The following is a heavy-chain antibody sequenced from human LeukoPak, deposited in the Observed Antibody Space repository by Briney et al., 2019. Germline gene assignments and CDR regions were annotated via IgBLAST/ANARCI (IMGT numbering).Heavy chain of an antibody. CDR3: ARELFWSGYYFDY. Sequence: PSETLSLTCTVSGDSINSGYYWGWIRQPPGKGLEWIGTIYHSGSTYYNPSLKSRLSISVNMSKNQFSLKLSSVTAADTAVYYCARELFWSGYYFDYWGQGTLVTVSS. CDR1: GDSINSGYY. CDR2: IYHSGST. V-gene: IGHV4-38-2*02. J-gene: IGHJ4*02. D-gene: IGHD3-3*01.